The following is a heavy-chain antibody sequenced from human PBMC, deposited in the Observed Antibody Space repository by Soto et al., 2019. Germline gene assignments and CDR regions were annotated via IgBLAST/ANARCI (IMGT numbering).Heavy chain of an antibody. CDR2: IYYSGST. J-gene: IGHJ5*02. V-gene: IGHV4-31*03. CDR1: GCSISSGFYY. Sequence: SETLSLTCPVSGCSISSGFYYWSWIRQHPGKGLEWIGYIYYSGSTYYNPSLKSRVTISVDTSKNQFSPKLSSVTAADTAVYYCARDPGEGDWFDPWGQGTLVTVSS. D-gene: IGHD3-16*01. CDR3: ARDPGEGDWFDP.